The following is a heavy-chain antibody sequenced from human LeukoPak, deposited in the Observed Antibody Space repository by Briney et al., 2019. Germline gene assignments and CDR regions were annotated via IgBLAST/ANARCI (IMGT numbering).Heavy chain of an antibody. Sequence: PGGSLRLSCAASGNYWMHWVRQAPGKGLEWVAVISYDGSNKYYADSVKGRFTISRDNSKNTLYLQMNSLRAEDTAVYYCARDGGYSSGWTEAYYYYGMDVWGQGTTVTVSS. J-gene: IGHJ6*02. CDR3: ARDGGYSSGWTEAYYYYGMDV. V-gene: IGHV3-30-3*01. CDR2: ISYDGSNK. D-gene: IGHD6-19*01. CDR1: GNYW.